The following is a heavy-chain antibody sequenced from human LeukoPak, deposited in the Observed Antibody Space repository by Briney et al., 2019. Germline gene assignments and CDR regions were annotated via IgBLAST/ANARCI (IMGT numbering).Heavy chain of an antibody. D-gene: IGHD6-13*01. J-gene: IGHJ3*02. CDR1: GYTFTSYG. Sequence: GASVKVSCKASGYTFTSYGISWVRQAPGLGLEWMGWISAHNGNTNYAQKVQGRVTMTTDTSTSTAYMELRSLRFDDTAVYYCARDQSVRLLQTSSTYFKHVFAIWGQGSMVTVSS. CDR2: ISAHNGNT. CDR3: ARDQSVRLLQTSSTYFKHVFAI. V-gene: IGHV1-18*01.